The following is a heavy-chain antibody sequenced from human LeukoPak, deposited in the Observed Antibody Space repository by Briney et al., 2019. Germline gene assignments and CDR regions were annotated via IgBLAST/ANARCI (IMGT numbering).Heavy chain of an antibody. Sequence: AASVTVSCTASGYTFTSYAMHWVRQAPGQRLECMGWINTGNGNTKYSQKFQGRVTITRDTSASTAYMDLSSLRSEDTAVYYCARNTETAIPLPYYFDYWGQGTLVTVSS. CDR1: GYTFTSYA. CDR2: INTGNGNT. D-gene: IGHD2-21*02. J-gene: IGHJ4*02. V-gene: IGHV1-3*04. CDR3: ARNTETAIPLPYYFDY.